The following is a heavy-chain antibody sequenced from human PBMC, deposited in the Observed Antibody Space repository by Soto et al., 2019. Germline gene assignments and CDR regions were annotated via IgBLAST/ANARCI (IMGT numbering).Heavy chain of an antibody. D-gene: IGHD5-12*01. J-gene: IGHJ4*02. Sequence: GGSLRLSCAASGFTFSSYAMSWVRQAPGKGLEWVSAISGSAGGYVHSVRGRFTISRDNAKNSLYLQMNSLRADDTAVYYCGREKWLQPDYWGQGTLVTVSS. CDR2: ISGSAG. V-gene: IGHV3-23*01. CDR3: GREKWLQPDY. CDR1: GFTFSSYA.